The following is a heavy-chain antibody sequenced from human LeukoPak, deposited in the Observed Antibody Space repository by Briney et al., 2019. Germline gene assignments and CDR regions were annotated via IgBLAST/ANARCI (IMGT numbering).Heavy chain of an antibody. CDR3: AREATSSSYYYYGMDV. D-gene: IGHD5-12*01. CDR2: IIPIFGTA. CDR1: GGTFSSYA. V-gene: IGHV1-69*13. J-gene: IGHJ6*02. Sequence: SVQVSCKASGGTFSSYAISWVRQAPGQGLEWMGGIIPIFGTAIYAQKFQGRVTITADESTSTAYMELSSLRSEDTAVYYCAREATSSSYYYYGMDVWGQGTTVTVSS.